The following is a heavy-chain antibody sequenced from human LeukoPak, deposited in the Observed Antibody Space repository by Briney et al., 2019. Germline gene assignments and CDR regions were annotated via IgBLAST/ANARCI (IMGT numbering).Heavy chain of an antibody. V-gene: IGHV4-39*07. D-gene: IGHD4-11*01. CDR2: INHSGST. J-gene: IGHJ5*02. Sequence: SETLSLTCTVSGGSISSTSYYWGWIRQPPGKGLEWIGEINHSGSTNYNPSLKSRVTISVDTSKNQFSLKLSSVTAADTAVYYCARVGTGRLHYNWFDPWGQGTLVTVSS. CDR1: GGSISSTSYY. CDR3: ARVGTGRLHYNWFDP.